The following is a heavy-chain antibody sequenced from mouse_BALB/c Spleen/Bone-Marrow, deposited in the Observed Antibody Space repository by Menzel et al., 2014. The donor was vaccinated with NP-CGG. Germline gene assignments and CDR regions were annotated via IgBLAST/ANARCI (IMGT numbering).Heavy chain of an antibody. CDR1: GFNIKDTY. CDR3: ASYYHGSSGFAY. Sequence: EVQLQQSGAELVKPGASVKLSCTASGFNIKDTYMHWVKQRPEQGLEWIGRIDPANGNTKYDPKFQGKATITADTSSNTAYLQLSSLTSEDTAVYYCASYYHGSSGFAYWGQGTLVTVS. J-gene: IGHJ3*01. V-gene: IGHV14-3*02. CDR2: IDPANGNT. D-gene: IGHD1-1*01.